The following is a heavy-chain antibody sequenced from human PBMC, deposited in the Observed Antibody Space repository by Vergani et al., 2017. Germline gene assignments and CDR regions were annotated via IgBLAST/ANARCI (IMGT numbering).Heavy chain of an antibody. CDR3: ASSGGLYYYYYGMDV. CDR2: IIPIFGTA. J-gene: IGHJ6*02. V-gene: IGHV1-69*18. D-gene: IGHD3-10*01. Sequence: VQLVESGGGLVKPGGSLRLSCAASGFTFSSYSMNWVRQAPGQGLEWMGRIIPIFGTANYAQKFQGRVTITADESTSTAYMELSSLRSEDTAVYYCASSGGLYYYYYGMDVWGQGTTVTVSS. CDR1: GFTFSSYS.